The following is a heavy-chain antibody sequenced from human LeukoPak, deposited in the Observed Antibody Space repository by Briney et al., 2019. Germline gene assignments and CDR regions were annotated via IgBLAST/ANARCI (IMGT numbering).Heavy chain of an antibody. CDR2: INHSGST. J-gene: IGHJ4*02. Sequence: SETLSLTCAVYGGSFSGYYWSWIRQPPGKGLEWIGEINHSGSTNYNPSLKSRVTISVDTSKNQFSLKLSSVTAADTAVYYCARGLRGYSYGRFDYWGQRTLVTVSS. CDR3: ARGLRGYSYGRFDY. D-gene: IGHD5-18*01. V-gene: IGHV4-34*01. CDR1: GGSFSGYY.